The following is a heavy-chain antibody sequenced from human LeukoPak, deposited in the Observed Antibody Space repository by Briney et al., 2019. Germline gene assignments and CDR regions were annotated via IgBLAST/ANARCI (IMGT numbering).Heavy chain of an antibody. CDR3: ARALGTLVLGVIDYYGMDV. Sequence: GGSLRLSCAASGFTFSNYGMHWVRQAPGKGLEWVAVISYDGTNKYYPDSVKGRFTISRDNTKNTLYLQMNSLRAEDTAVYYCARALGTLVLGVIDYYGMDVWGQGTTVTVSS. CDR2: ISYDGTNK. D-gene: IGHD3-10*01. CDR1: GFTFSNYG. J-gene: IGHJ6*02. V-gene: IGHV3-30*03.